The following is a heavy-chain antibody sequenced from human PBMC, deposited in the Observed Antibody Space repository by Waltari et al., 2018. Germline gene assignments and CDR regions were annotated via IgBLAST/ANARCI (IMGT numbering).Heavy chain of an antibody. Sequence: EVQLVESGGVLVKPGGSVRLPCGASGFHFRNAWRSWVRQAPGKGLEWVGRIKNKADGGTTDYATPVKGRFSISRDDSKSTLYLQMNTLKSEDTAVYYCTTDPVLTAFDYWGQGTLVTVSS. D-gene: IGHD2-15*01. V-gene: IGHV3-15*01. CDR1: GFHFRNAW. CDR2: IKNKADGGTT. CDR3: TTDPVLTAFDY. J-gene: IGHJ4*02.